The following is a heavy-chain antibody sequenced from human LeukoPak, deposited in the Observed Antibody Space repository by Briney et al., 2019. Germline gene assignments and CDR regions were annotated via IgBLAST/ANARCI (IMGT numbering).Heavy chain of an antibody. D-gene: IGHD3-3*01. Sequence: GGSLRPSCAASGFTFSSYWMSWVRQAPGKGLEWVANIKQDGSEKYYVDSVKGRFTISRDNAKNSLYLQMNSLRAEDTAVYYCARETQRDFWSGFNWFDPWGQGTLVTVSS. CDR2: IKQDGSEK. CDR1: GFTFSSYW. V-gene: IGHV3-7*01. CDR3: ARETQRDFWSGFNWFDP. J-gene: IGHJ5*02.